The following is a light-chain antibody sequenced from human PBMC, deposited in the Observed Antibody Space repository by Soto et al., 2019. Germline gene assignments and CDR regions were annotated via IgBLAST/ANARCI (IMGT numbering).Light chain of an antibody. CDR1: QGLGSR. CDR3: QHYQGSVKA. Sequence: EIVMTQSPATLSVSPGGTATLSCRASQGLGSRLAWYQQKPGQAPRLLIYDASTRATGVPDRFSGSESETEFTLTISSLQSEDFAVYYCQHYQGSVKAFGQGTKLEIK. V-gene: IGKV3-15*01. CDR2: DAS. J-gene: IGKJ2*01.